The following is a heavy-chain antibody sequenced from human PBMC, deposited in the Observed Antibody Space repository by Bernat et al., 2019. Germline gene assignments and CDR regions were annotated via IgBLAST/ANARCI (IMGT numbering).Heavy chain of an antibody. CDR1: GFTFSSYA. CDR2: ISGSADNT. J-gene: IGHJ5*02. CDR3: VKWGRIAAAGGWFDP. V-gene: IGHV3-23*01. D-gene: IGHD6-13*01. Sequence: EVQLLESGGGLVQPGGSLSLSCAASGFTFSSYAMSWVRQAPGKGLKWVSAISGSADNTYYADSVKGRFTISRDNSKNTLYLQMNSLRAKDTAVYYCVKWGRIAAAGGWFDPWGQGTLVTVSS.